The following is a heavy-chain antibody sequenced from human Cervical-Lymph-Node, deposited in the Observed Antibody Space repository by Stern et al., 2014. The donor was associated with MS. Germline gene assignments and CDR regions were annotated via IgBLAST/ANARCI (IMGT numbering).Heavy chain of an antibody. CDR2: FTPLLGTA. J-gene: IGHJ6*02. V-gene: IGHV1-69*06. D-gene: IGHD3-9*01. Sequence: VQLVQSGAEIKKAGSSVKVSCKASGGTFNNIPISWVRQAPGQGLEWMGGFTPLLGTANSRNTFQGRVTITADKLTSTVYMELSGLTFDDTAIYYCAASVGTRPTYFYYYGMDVWGQGTAVAVSS. CDR1: GGTFNNIP. CDR3: AASVGTRPTYFYYYGMDV.